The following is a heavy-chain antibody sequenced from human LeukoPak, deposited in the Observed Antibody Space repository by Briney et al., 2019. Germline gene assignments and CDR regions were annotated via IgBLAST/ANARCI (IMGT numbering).Heavy chain of an antibody. CDR3: ARGAVAGLTFDY. CDR1: GGTSSSYA. J-gene: IGHJ4*02. Sequence: SVKVSCKASGGTSSSYAISWVRQAPGQGLEWMGGIIPIFGTANYARKFQGRVTITTDESTSTAYMELSSLRSEDTAVYYCARGAVAGLTFDYWGQGTLVTVSS. D-gene: IGHD6-19*01. CDR2: IIPIFGTA. V-gene: IGHV1-69*05.